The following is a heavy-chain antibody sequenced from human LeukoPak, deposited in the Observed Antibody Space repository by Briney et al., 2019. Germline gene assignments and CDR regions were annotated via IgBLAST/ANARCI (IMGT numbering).Heavy chain of an antibody. V-gene: IGHV4-30-2*01. J-gene: IGHJ4*02. Sequence: PSETLSLTCTVSGGSISSYSWSWIRQPPGKGLEWIGYIYHSGSTYYNPSLKSRVTISVDRSKNQFSLKLSSVTAADTAVYYCARAHGDYGGFDYWGQGTLVTVSS. D-gene: IGHD4-23*01. CDR3: ARAHGDYGGFDY. CDR1: GGSISSYS. CDR2: IYHSGST.